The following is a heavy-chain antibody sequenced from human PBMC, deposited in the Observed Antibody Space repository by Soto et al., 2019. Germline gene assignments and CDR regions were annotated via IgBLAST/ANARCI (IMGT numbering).Heavy chain of an antibody. V-gene: IGHV1-69*06. Sequence: QVQLVQSGAEVKTPGSSLKVSCKVSGSRFSNYVISWVRQAPGHGLEWLGRIIPIFNSTKYAQNFQGRVTITADKSTSTASLELSSLRSDDTAVYYCARGGFSNSWRFDYWGQGTLVTVSS. CDR2: IIPIFNST. CDR3: ARGGFSNSWRFDY. D-gene: IGHD6-13*01. J-gene: IGHJ4*02. CDR1: GSRFSNYV.